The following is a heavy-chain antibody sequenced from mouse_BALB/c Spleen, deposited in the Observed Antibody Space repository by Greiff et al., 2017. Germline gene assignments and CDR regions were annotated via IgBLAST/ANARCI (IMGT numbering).Heavy chain of an antibody. CDR2: IRNKANGYTT. V-gene: IGHV7-3*02. J-gene: IGHJ4*01. CDR1: GFTFTDYY. CDR3: ARDEMGYRYDGAMDY. Sequence: EVQGVESGGGLVQPGGSLRLSCATSGFTFTDYYMSWVRQPPGKALEWLGFIRNKANGYTTEYNASVKGRFTISRDNSQSILYLQMNTLRAEDSATYYCARDEMGYRYDGAMDYWGQGTSVTVSS. D-gene: IGHD2-14*01.